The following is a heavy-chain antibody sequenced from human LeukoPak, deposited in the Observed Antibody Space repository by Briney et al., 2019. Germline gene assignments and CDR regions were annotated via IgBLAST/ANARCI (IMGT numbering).Heavy chain of an antibody. J-gene: IGHJ4*02. CDR3: ARDLLDTAMVFDY. D-gene: IGHD5-18*01. CDR2: ISYDGSNK. V-gene: IGHV3-30*04. Sequence: PGGSLRLSCAASGFTFSSYAMHWVRQAPGKGLEWVAVISYDGSNKYYADSVKGRFTISRDNSKNTLYLQMNSLRAEDTAVYYCARDLLDTAMVFDYWGQGTLVTVSS. CDR1: GFTFSSYA.